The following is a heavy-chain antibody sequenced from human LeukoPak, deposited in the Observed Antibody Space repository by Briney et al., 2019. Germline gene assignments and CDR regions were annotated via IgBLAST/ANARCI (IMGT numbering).Heavy chain of an antibody. CDR1: GGSFSGYY. CDR2: IYTSGST. V-gene: IGHV4-4*07. D-gene: IGHD6-13*01. J-gene: IGHJ4*02. Sequence: PSETLSLTCAVYGGSFSGYYWSWIRQPAGKGLEWIGRIYTSGSTNYNPSLKSRVTMSVDTSKNQFSLKLSSVTAADTAVYYCARDRGSSWIDYWGQGTLVTVSS. CDR3: ARDRGSSWIDY.